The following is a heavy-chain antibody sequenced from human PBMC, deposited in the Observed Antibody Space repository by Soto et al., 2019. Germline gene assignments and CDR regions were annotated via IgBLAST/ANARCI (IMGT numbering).Heavy chain of an antibody. J-gene: IGHJ5*02. CDR3: ARGRYWLTCRCFRGWFDA. CDR1: GCSILSGYYY. CDR2: IYYSGST. Sequence: PSDTLSLTYTVTGCSILSGYYYWSLIRQPPGKGLEWIGYIYYSGSTYYNPSLKSRVTISVDTSKNQFSLKLSSVTAADTAVYFCARGRYWLTCRCFRGWFDAWGQGPMVTVPS. V-gene: IGHV4-30-4*02. D-gene: IGHD3-16*01.